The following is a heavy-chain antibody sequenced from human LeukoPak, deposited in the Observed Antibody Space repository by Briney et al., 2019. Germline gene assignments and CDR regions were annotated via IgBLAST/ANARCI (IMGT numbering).Heavy chain of an antibody. CDR3: ARDYSNYYFDY. V-gene: IGHV3-30-3*01. CDR2: ISYDGSNK. CDR1: GFTFSSYA. D-gene: IGHD4-4*01. J-gene: IGHJ4*02. Sequence: PGGSLRLSCAASGFTFSSYATHWVRQAPGKGLEWVAVISYDGSNKYYADSVKGRFTISRDNSKNTLYLQMNSLRAEDTAVYYCARDYSNYYFDYWGQGTLVTVSS.